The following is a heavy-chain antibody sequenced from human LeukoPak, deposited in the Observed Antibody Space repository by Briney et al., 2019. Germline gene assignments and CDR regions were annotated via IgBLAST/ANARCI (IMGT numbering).Heavy chain of an antibody. CDR3: ARQPPQYYGVDV. CDR1: GGSFSNYY. CDR2: IYTSGST. J-gene: IGHJ6*02. D-gene: IGHD1-14*01. Sequence: SETLSLTCTVSGGSFSNYYWSWIRQPAGKGLEWIGRIYTSGSTNYNPSVKSRVTMSVDTSNNQFSLKLTSVTAADTAVYYCARQPPQYYGVDVWGQGTTVTVSS. V-gene: IGHV4-4*07.